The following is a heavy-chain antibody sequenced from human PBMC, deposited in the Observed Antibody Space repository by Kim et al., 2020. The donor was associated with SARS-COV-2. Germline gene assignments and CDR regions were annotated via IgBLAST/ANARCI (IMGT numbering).Heavy chain of an antibody. Sequence: YAQKFQGRVTITADKSTSTAYMELSSLRSEDTAVYYCAGLLFHHDAFDIWGQGTMVTVSS. CDR3: AGLLFHHDAFDI. D-gene: IGHD2-21*02. V-gene: IGHV1-69*02. J-gene: IGHJ3*02.